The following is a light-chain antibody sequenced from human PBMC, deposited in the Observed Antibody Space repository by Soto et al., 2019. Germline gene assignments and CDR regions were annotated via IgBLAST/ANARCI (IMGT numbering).Light chain of an antibody. V-gene: IGKV3-15*01. CDR1: QSVNIY. CDR2: GAS. Sequence: EIVMTQSPATLSVSPGERATLSCRASQSVNIYLAWYQQKPGQAPRLLIFGASTRATGIPARFSGSGSGTEFTLTISSLQSEDFAVYYCQQCDNWWTFGQGTKVDIK. CDR3: QQCDNWWT. J-gene: IGKJ1*01.